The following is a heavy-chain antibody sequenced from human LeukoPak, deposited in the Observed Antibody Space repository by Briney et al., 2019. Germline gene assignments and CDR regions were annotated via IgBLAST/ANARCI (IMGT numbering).Heavy chain of an antibody. CDR2: ISASGIGT. CDR1: GFTLNTNA. D-gene: IGHD3-16*01. Sequence: QPGGSLRLSCVASGFTLNTNAVSWVRQTPGKGLEWVSGISASGIGTHYADSVKGRFAISRDISNNTVFLQLNNLRPEDTAVYYCAKMPDTEVADTWGYYLDHWGQGTRVAVSA. J-gene: IGHJ4*02. V-gene: IGHV3-23*01. CDR3: AKMPDTEVADTWGYYLDH.